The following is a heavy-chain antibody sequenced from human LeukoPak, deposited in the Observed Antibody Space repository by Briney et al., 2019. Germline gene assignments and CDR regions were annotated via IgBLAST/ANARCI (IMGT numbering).Heavy chain of an antibody. D-gene: IGHD2-2*01. Sequence: ASVKVSCKASGYTFTGYYMHWVRQAPGQGLEWMGWINPNSGGTNYARKFQGRVTMTRDTSISTAYMELSRLRSDDTAVYYCARSPAAIENWFDPWGQGTLVTVSS. V-gene: IGHV1-2*02. J-gene: IGHJ5*02. CDR2: INPNSGGT. CDR3: ARSPAAIENWFDP. CDR1: GYTFTGYY.